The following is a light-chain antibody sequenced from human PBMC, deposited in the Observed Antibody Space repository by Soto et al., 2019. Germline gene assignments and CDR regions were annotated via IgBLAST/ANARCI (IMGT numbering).Light chain of an antibody. CDR2: NID. V-gene: IGKV3-20*01. J-gene: IGKJ2*02. CDR1: QSVTTTY. Sequence: EIVLTQSPGTLSLSPGERATLSCRASQSVTTTYLAWYQQKPGQAPRLLIYNIDSRAAGIPDRFSGSGSGTDFTLSINRLEPEDFAVYYCQHYDSLPRTFGQGTKVEI. CDR3: QHYDSLPRT.